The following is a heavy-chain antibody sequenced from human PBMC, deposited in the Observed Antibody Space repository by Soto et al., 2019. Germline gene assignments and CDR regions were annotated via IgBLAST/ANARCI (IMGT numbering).Heavy chain of an antibody. CDR1: GGTFSSYA. V-gene: IGHV1-69*12. D-gene: IGHD5-12*01. Sequence: QVQLVQSGAEVKKPGSSVKVSCKASGGTFSSYAISWVRQAPGQGLEWMGGIIPIFGTANYAQKFQDTVTITADESTSTAYMGLSSLRSEDTAVYYCARDNPRGYRTVYYYYGMDVWGQGTTVTVSS. CDR2: IIPIFGTA. CDR3: ARDNPRGYRTVYYYYGMDV. J-gene: IGHJ6*02.